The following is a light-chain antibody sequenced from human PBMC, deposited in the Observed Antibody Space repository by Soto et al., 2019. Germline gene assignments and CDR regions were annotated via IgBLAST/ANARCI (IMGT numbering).Light chain of an antibody. CDR3: QQYNSWPPWT. Sequence: EIVMTQSPATLSVSPGERATLSCRASQSVSSNFAWYQQKPGQTPRLLIYGASTRATGIPARFSGSGSGTEFTLTISSQQSEDFAVYYCQQYNSWPPWTFGQGTKVEIK. CDR2: GAS. V-gene: IGKV3-15*01. J-gene: IGKJ1*01. CDR1: QSVSSN.